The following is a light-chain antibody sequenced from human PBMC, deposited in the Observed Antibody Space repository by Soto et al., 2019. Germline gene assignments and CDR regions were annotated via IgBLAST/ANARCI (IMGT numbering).Light chain of an antibody. CDR1: QSLVYSDGNTY. J-gene: IGKJ5*01. Sequence: DVVMTQSPLSLPVTLGQPASISCRSSQSLVYSDGNTYLNWFQQRPGQSPMRLIYKVSNRDSGVPDRFSGSGSGTDFTLKISRVEAEDVGVYYCMQGTHWPPITFGQGTRLEIK. CDR3: MQGTHWPPIT. V-gene: IGKV2-30*01. CDR2: KVS.